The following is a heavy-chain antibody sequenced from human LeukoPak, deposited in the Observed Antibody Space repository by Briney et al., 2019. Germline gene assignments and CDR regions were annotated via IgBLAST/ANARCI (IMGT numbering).Heavy chain of an antibody. Sequence: PGGSLRLSCAASGFTFSSYAMSWVRQAPGKGLEWVSAISGSGSSTYYADSVKGRFTISRDNSKNTLYLQMNSLRAEDTAVYYCANDYYDSSGYYYGPGGYWGQGTLVTVSS. CDR2: ISGSGSST. CDR1: GFTFSSYA. V-gene: IGHV3-23*01. D-gene: IGHD3-22*01. CDR3: ANDYYDSSGYYYGPGGY. J-gene: IGHJ4*02.